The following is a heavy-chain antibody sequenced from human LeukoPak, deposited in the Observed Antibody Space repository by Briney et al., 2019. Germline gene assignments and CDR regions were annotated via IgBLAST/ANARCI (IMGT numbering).Heavy chain of an antibody. CDR1: GFSVSTNY. D-gene: IGHD3-9*01. J-gene: IGHJ4*02. Sequence: GGSLRLSCAASGFSVSTNYMSWVRQAPGKGLEWVSVIYSSGSTYYADSVKGRFTISRDTSENTVYLQMNSLRADDTAVYYCARRQDDSPLGYWGQGTLVTGAS. CDR2: IYSSGST. V-gene: IGHV3-53*01. CDR3: ARRQDDSPLGY.